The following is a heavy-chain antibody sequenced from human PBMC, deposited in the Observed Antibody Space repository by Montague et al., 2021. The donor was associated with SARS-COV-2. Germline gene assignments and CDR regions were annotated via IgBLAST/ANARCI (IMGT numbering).Heavy chain of an antibody. D-gene: IGHD3-16*01. CDR1: TGSINSYY. CDR3: VRALFGGGVLSPFDY. J-gene: IGHJ4*02. V-gene: IGHV4-59*08. CDR2: INYSGST. Sequence: SETLSLTCTVSTGSINSYYWSWVRKPPGQGLEWIGSINYSGSTNYNSSLKSRVTISVATSKDQFSLKLSSVTAAATAVFYCVRALFGGGVLSPFDYWGQGTLVTVSS.